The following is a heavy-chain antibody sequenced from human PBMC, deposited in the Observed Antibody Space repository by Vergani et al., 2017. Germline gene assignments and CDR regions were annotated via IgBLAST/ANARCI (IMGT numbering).Heavy chain of an antibody. Sequence: QVQLQESGPGMVKPSETLSLPCTVSGGSISSYYWSWIRQPPGKGLEWIGYIYYSGSTNYNPSLKSRVPISVDTSKNQFSLKLRSVTAADTAVYYCARDGGDSSGWYEGLPSYWFDPWGQGTLVTVSS. CDR3: ARDGGDSSGWYEGLPSYWFDP. V-gene: IGHV4-59*01. J-gene: IGHJ5*02. D-gene: IGHD6-19*01. CDR2: IYYSGST. CDR1: GGSISSYY.